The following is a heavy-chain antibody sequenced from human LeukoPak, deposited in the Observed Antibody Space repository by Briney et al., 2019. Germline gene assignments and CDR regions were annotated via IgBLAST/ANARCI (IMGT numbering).Heavy chain of an antibody. Sequence: ASVKVSCKASGYTFTSYGISWVRQAPGQGLEWMGWISTYNGNTNYAQKLQGRVTMTTDTSTSTAYLELRRLRSDDTAVYYCARDLGRYCSGGSCHYYSYYMDVWGKGTTVTVSS. V-gene: IGHV1-18*04. CDR1: GYTFTSYG. J-gene: IGHJ6*03. CDR2: ISTYNGNT. D-gene: IGHD2-15*01. CDR3: ARDLGRYCSGGSCHYYSYYMDV.